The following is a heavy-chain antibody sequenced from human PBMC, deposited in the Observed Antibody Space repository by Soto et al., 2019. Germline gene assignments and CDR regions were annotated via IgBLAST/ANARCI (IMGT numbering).Heavy chain of an antibody. CDR3: ARHPERIAEIGWFDP. D-gene: IGHD6-13*01. CDR2: ISYDGSDK. V-gene: IGHV3-30*04. CDR1: RFTISGHA. J-gene: IGHJ5*02. Sequence: GGSLRLSCAASRFTISGHAMHWVRQAPGKGLEWLAVISYDGSDKFYADSVKGRFTISRDNAKNSLYLQMNSLRAEDTAVYYCARHPERIAEIGWFDPWGQGTLVTVSS.